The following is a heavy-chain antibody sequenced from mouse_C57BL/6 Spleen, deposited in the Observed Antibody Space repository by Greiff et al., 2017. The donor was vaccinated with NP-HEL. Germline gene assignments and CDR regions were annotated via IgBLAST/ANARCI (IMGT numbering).Heavy chain of an antibody. V-gene: IGHV14-4*01. CDR2: IDTENGDT. Sequence: EVQRVESGAELVRPGASVKLSCTASGFNIKDDYMHWVKQRPEQGLEWIGWIDTENGDTEYVSKFQGRGTITADTSSNPSYLQLSSLTSEDTAVYYCTGITTVPYAMDYWGQGTSVTVSS. CDR1: GFNIKDDY. CDR3: TGITTVPYAMDY. J-gene: IGHJ4*01. D-gene: IGHD1-1*01.